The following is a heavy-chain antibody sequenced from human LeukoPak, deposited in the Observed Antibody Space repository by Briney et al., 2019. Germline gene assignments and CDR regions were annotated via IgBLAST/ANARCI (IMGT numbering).Heavy chain of an antibody. CDR2: IYYSGST. J-gene: IGHJ4*02. CDR3: ARRQPHRGFHY. Sequence: PSETLSLTCTVSGGSISSSSYYWGWIRQPPGKGLEWIGSIYYSGSTYYNPSLRSRVTISVDTSKNQFSLKLSSVTAADTAVYYCARRQPHRGFHYWGQGTLVTLSS. V-gene: IGHV4-39*01. CDR1: GGSISSSSYY.